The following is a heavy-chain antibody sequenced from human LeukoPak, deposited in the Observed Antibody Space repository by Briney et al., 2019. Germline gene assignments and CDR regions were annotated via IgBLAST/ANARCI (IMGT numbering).Heavy chain of an antibody. D-gene: IGHD3-22*01. CDR3: TTYYYDSTSDFGY. CDR1: GLTFNNAW. J-gene: IGHJ4*02. V-gene: IGHV3-15*01. Sequence: GGSLRLSCAASGLTFNNAWMSWVRQAPGKGLEWVGHIKSKTDGGTTDYAAPVKGRFTISRDDSKNTQYLQMNSLKTEDTAVYYCTTYYYDSTSDFGYWGQGTLVTVSS. CDR2: IKSKTDGGTT.